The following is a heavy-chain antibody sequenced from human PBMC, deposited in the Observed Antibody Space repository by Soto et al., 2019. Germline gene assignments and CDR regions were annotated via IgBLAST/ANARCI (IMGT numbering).Heavy chain of an antibody. CDR1: GGSISSGGYY. CDR2: IYYSGST. V-gene: IGHV4-31*03. CDR3: ARVGSTSWYYYYYMDV. J-gene: IGHJ6*03. D-gene: IGHD2-2*01. Sequence: TLSLTCTVSGGSISSGGYYWSWIRQHPGKGLEWIGYIYYSGSTYYNPSLKSRVTISVDTSKNQFSLKLSSVTAADTAVYYCARVGSTSWYYYYYMDVWGKGTTVTVSS.